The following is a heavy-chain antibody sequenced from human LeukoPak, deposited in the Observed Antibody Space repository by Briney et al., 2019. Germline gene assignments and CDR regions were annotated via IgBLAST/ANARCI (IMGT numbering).Heavy chain of an antibody. CDR2: ISDSGST. J-gene: IGHJ4*02. CDR1: GGSISSYY. Sequence: SETLSLTCTVSGGSISSYYWSWVRQFPGKGLEWIGYISDSGSTNYSPSLESRVTISVDTSKNKFFLILSSVTAADTAVYYCARRGGTVVGDTGYHYWYFDNWGQGTLVTVSP. CDR3: ARRGGTVVGDTGYHYWYFDN. V-gene: IGHV4-59*08. D-gene: IGHD5-12*01.